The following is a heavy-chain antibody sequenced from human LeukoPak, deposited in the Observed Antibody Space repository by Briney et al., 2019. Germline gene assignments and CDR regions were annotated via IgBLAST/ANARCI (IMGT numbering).Heavy chain of an antibody. J-gene: IGHJ4*02. CDR1: GFTFSSYA. D-gene: IGHD2-2*01. CDR3: ASILGYCSSTSCYGGY. V-gene: IGHV3-23*01. CDR2: ISGSGGST. Sequence: GGSLRLSCAASGFTFSSYAMSWVRQAPGKGLEWVSAISGSGGSTYYADSVKGRFTISRDNAKNSLYLQMNSLRAEDTAVYYCASILGYCSSTSCYGGYWGQGTLVTVSS.